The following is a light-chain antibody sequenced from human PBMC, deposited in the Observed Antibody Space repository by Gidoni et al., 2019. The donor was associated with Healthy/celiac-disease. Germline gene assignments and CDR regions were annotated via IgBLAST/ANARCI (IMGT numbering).Light chain of an antibody. J-gene: IGKJ1*01. Sequence: EIVLTQSPATLSLSPGERATLSSRASQSVSSYLAWYQQKPGQAPRLLIYDASNRATGIPARFSGSGSGTDFTLTISSLEPEDFAVYYCQQRSGWTFGQGTKVEIK. V-gene: IGKV3-11*01. CDR1: QSVSSY. CDR3: QQRSGWT. CDR2: DAS.